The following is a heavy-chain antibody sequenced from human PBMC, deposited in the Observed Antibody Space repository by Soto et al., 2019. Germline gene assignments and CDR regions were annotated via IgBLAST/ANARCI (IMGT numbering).Heavy chain of an antibody. D-gene: IGHD2-2*01. Sequence: SETLSLTCTVSGGSISSYYWSWIRQPPGKGLEWIGYIYYSGSTNYNPSLKSRVTISADKSISTAYLQWSSLKASDTATYYCARDRPYCSSTSCYDYYYYGMDVWGQGTMVTVSS. CDR3: ARDRPYCSSTSCYDYYYYGMDV. V-gene: IGHV4-59*12. CDR2: IYYSGST. J-gene: IGHJ6*02. CDR1: GGSISSYY.